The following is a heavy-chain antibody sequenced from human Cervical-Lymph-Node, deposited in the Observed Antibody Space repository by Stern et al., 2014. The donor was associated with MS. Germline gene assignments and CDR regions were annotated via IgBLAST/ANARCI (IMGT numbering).Heavy chain of an antibody. Sequence: QVQLVQSGAEVKKPGASVKVSCKASGGTFSSYTISWVRQAPGQGLEWMGRIIPILGRANYAQKFQGRVPITRAKSTSTAYMELSSLRSEDTAVYYCARDDYYGSYGMDVWGQGTTVTVSS. D-gene: IGHD3-10*01. J-gene: IGHJ6*02. CDR1: GGTFSSYT. CDR3: ARDDYYGSYGMDV. V-gene: IGHV1-69*08. CDR2: IIPILGRA.